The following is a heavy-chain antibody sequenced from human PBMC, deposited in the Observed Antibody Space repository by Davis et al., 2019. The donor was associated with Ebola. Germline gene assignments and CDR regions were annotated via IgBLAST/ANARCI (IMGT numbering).Heavy chain of an antibody. D-gene: IGHD2-15*01. CDR3: ARDIVGFNWFDP. CDR1: GFTFSSYW. J-gene: IGHJ5*02. CDR2: IKQDGSEK. Sequence: GALRLSCAASGFTFSSYWMSWVRRAPGKGLEWVANIKQDGSEKYYVDSVKGRFTISRDNAKNSLYLQMNSLRAEDTAVYYCARDIVGFNWFDPWGQGTLVTVSS. V-gene: IGHV3-7*03.